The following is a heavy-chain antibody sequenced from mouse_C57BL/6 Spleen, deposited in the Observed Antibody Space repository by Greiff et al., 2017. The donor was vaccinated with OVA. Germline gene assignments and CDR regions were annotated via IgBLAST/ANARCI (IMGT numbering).Heavy chain of an antibody. D-gene: IGHD1-1*01. Sequence: EVKLMESGPGLVKPSQSLSLTCSVTGYSITSGYYWNWIRQFPGNKLEWMGYISYDGSNNYNPSLKNRISITRDTSKNQFFLKLNSVTTEDTATYNCARWGRVGDYYAMDYWGQGTSVTVSS. J-gene: IGHJ4*01. CDR1: GYSITSGYY. CDR2: ISYDGSN. V-gene: IGHV3-6*01. CDR3: ARWGRVGDYYAMDY.